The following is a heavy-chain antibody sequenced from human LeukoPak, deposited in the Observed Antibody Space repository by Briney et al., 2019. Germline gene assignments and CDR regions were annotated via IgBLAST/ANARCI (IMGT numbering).Heavy chain of an antibody. CDR1: GYTFTSYG. V-gene: IGHV1-18*01. J-gene: IGHJ2*01. Sequence: GASVKVSCKASGYTFTSYGISWVRQAPGQGLEWMGWISAYNGNTNYAQKLQGRVTMTTDTSTSTAYMELRSLRSDDTALYHCARGYSSSWFWYFDLWGRGTLVTVSS. D-gene: IGHD6-13*01. CDR2: ISAYNGNT. CDR3: ARGYSSSWFWYFDL.